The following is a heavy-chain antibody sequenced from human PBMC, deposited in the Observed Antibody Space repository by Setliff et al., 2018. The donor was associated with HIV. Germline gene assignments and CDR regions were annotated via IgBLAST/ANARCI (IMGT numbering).Heavy chain of an antibody. Sequence: ASVKVSCKASGYTFTSYAIHWVRQAPGQRLEWMGWINAGNGDTKYSQKFQGRVSITRSTSINTAYMELSTLRSEDTAVYYCARGYLISGTQKSYYMDVWGKGTTVTVSS. CDR1: GYTFTSYA. V-gene: IGHV1-3*01. CDR3: ARGYLISGTQKSYYMDV. D-gene: IGHD1-26*01. CDR2: INAGNGDT. J-gene: IGHJ6*03.